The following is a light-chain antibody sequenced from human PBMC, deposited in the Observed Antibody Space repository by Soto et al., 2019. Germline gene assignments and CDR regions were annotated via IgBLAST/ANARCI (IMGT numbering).Light chain of an antibody. Sequence: QSVLTQPPSASSTPGQTVTISCSGSTSNIGTFYVYWYQHLPGTAPKLLIYLGDQRASGVSDRFSGSKSGTSASLAINGLRSDDEADYYCAAWDDNLNAYVSGSGTKLTVL. V-gene: IGLV1-47*02. CDR2: LGD. CDR3: AAWDDNLNAYV. CDR1: TSNIGTFY. J-gene: IGLJ1*01.